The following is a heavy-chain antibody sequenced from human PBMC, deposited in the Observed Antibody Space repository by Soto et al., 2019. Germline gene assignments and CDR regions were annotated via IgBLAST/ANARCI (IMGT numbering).Heavy chain of an antibody. V-gene: IGHV1-69*01. CDR1: GGTFSSYA. CDR2: IIPIFGTA. D-gene: IGHD3-22*01. Sequence: QVQLVQSGAEVKKPGSSVKVSCKASGGTFSSYAISWVRQAPGQGLEWMGGIIPIFGTANYAQKFQGRVTITADESTSTAYMELSSLRSEDTAVYYCARSRAYYYDRSGYDSVFDYWGQGTLVTVSS. CDR3: ARSRAYYYDRSGYDSVFDY. J-gene: IGHJ4*02.